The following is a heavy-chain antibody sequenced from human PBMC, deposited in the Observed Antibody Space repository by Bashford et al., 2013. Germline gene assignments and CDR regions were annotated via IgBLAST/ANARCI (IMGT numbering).Heavy chain of an antibody. V-gene: IGHV4-31*02. J-gene: IGHJ4*02. CDR1: LXSISSGGYY. Sequence: SETLSLTCHLSLLXSISSGGYYWSWIAXTXEGPGVDWVHLLHGSTYYNPSLKSRVTISVDTSKNQFSLKLSSVTAADTAVYYCARERYSSSRFVDYWGQGTLVTVSS. CDR2: LLHGST. CDR3: ARERYSSSRFVDY. D-gene: IGHD6-6*01.